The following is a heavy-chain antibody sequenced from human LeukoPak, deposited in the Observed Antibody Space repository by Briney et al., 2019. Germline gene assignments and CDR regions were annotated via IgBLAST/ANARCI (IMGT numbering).Heavy chain of an antibody. J-gene: IGHJ3*01. CDR1: GDSISSSY. CDR2: DNSANT. CDR3: ARRFSSRSDGNGYYYGHDAFDV. D-gene: IGHD3-22*01. Sequence: SETLSLTCSVSGDSISSSYWSWIRQPPGKGLEWIADNSANTNYNPSLQSRVTMSVDTSKSQFSLQLTSVSAADTAVYYCARRFSSRSDGNGYYYGHDAFDVWGQGTLVTVSS. V-gene: IGHV4-59*08.